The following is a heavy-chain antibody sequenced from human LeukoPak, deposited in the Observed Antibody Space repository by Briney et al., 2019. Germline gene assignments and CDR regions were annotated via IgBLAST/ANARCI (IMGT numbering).Heavy chain of an antibody. Sequence: ASVKVSCKASGYTFTSYGISWVRQAPGQGGEWMGWISAYNGNTNYAQKLQGSVTMTTDTSTSTAYMELRSLRSDDTAVYYCARDSCSSTSCYLVYYYMDVWGKGTTVTVSS. CDR3: ARDSCSSTSCYLVYYYMDV. V-gene: IGHV1-18*01. CDR2: ISAYNGNT. J-gene: IGHJ6*03. D-gene: IGHD2-2*01. CDR1: GYTFTSYG.